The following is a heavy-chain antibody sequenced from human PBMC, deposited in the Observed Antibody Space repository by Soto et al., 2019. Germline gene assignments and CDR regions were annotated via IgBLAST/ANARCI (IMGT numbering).Heavy chain of an antibody. D-gene: IGHD2-2*01. V-gene: IGHV4-59*01. CDR3: ARGDIVVVPAATRRDTAMVTFDF. CDR1: GGSISSYY. J-gene: IGHJ4*02. Sequence: PSETLALTCTVSGGSISSYYWSWIRQPPGKGLEWIGYIYYSGSTNYNPSLKSRVTISVDTSKNQFSLKLSSVTAADTAVYYCARGDIVVVPAATRRDTAMVTFDFWGQGTLVTVSS. CDR2: IYYSGST.